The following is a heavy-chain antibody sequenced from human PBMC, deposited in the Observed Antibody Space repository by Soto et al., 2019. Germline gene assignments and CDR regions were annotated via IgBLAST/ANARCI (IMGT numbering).Heavy chain of an antibody. D-gene: IGHD3-10*01. CDR3: AKVHGSGNYHNFPDY. CDR1: QFPFSTYA. Sequence: GSLRLSCAASQFPFSTYAITWVRQAPGKGLEWVSLISGSGGSTYYADSVKGRFTISRDNSKDTLYLQMDSLRADDTAVYYCAKVHGSGNYHNFPDYWGQGTLVTVSS. J-gene: IGHJ4*02. V-gene: IGHV3-23*01. CDR2: ISGSGGST.